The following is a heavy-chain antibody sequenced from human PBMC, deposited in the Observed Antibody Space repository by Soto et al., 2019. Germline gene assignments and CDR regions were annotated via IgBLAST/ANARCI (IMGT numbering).Heavy chain of an antibody. D-gene: IGHD6-19*01. CDR3: ARVQWTARNAFDV. Sequence: EVQLLESGGGLVQPGGSLRLSCEASGFTFSIYVMTWVRQAPGKGLEWVSAVSGSGGTTYDAYSVKGRFFICRNNYKNTLYLQMNSLTADDTAVYYWARVQWTARNAFDVWGHGTMVTVSS. V-gene: IGHV3-23*01. J-gene: IGHJ3*01. CDR1: GFTFSIYV. CDR2: VSGSGGTT.